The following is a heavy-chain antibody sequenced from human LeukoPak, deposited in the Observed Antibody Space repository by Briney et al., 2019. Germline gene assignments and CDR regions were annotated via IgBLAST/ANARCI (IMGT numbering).Heavy chain of an antibody. J-gene: IGHJ4*02. CDR3: ARDRDWSFDY. Sequence: GGSLRLSCAASGFTFSSYSVNWVRQAPGKGLEWVSNIRSSGSPMYYADSAKGRFTISRDNAKNSLYLQMDSLRAEDTAVYYCARDRDWSFDYWGQGTLVTVSS. D-gene: IGHD3/OR15-3a*01. V-gene: IGHV3-48*01. CDR2: IRSSGSPM. CDR1: GFTFSSYS.